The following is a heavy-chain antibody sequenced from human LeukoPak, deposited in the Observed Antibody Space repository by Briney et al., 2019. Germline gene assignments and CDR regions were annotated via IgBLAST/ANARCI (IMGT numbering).Heavy chain of an antibody. CDR2: IHTNGRT. CDR3: TRRAPTSYGHYLDS. J-gene: IGHJ4*02. CDR1: GDSISSYY. Sequence: SETLSLTCTVSGDSISSYYWSWLRQTPGKGLEWIGYIHTNGRTNYSPSLKSRVTMSGDSSKNQLSLMLSSVTAADTAVYYCTRRAPTSYGHYLDSWGQGTLVTVSS. V-gene: IGHV4-4*09. D-gene: IGHD3-10*01.